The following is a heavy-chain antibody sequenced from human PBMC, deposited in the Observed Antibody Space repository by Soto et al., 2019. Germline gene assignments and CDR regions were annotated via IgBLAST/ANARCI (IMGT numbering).Heavy chain of an antibody. CDR2: IIPIFGTA. J-gene: IGHJ6*02. D-gene: IGHD3-9*01. CDR3: ARDXQNDIFTGRWDYYGMDV. Sequence: SVKVSCKTSGGTFSSYAISWVRQAPGQGLEWMGGIIPIFGTANYAQKFQGRVTITADESTSTAYMELSSLRSEDTAVYYCARDXQNDIFTGRWDYYGMDVWGQGTTVTVSS. V-gene: IGHV1-69*13. CDR1: GGTFSSYA.